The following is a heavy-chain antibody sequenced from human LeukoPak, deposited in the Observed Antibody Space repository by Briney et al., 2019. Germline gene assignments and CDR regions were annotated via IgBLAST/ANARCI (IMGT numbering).Heavy chain of an antibody. J-gene: IGHJ4*02. V-gene: IGHV4-31*03. D-gene: IGHD5-12*01. CDR3: AIVDIVATTLPQFDY. CDR1: GGSISSGGYY. Sequence: PSETLSLTCTVSGGSISSGGYYWSWIRQHPGKGLEWIGYIYYSGSTYYNPSLKSRVTISVDTSKNQFSLKLSSVTAADTAVYYCAIVDIVATTLPQFDYWGQGTLVTVSS. CDR2: IYYSGST.